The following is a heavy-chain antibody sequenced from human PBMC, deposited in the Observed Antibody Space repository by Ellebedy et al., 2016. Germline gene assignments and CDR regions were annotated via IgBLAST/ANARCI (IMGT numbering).Heavy chain of an antibody. CDR1: GFTFSSHW. CDR3: GRVRRSGYDYDY. CDR2: INSDGSTT. J-gene: IGHJ4*02. Sequence: GGSLRLSCAASGFTFSSHWMHWVRQGPGKGLVWVSRINSDGSTTSYADSVKGRFTISRDNAKNTLYLQMNSLRAEDMAVYYCGRVRRSGYDYDYWGQGTLVTVSS. D-gene: IGHD5-12*01. V-gene: IGHV3-74*01.